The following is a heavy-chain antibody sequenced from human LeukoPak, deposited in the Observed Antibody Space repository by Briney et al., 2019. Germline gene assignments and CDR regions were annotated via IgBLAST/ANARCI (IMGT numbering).Heavy chain of an antibody. V-gene: IGHV3-7*03. CDR2: IKQDGSEK. Sequence: GSLRLSCAASGFTFSNYWMSWVRQAPGKGLEWVANIKQDGSEKYYVDSVKGRFTISRDNAKNSLYLQMNSLRAEDTAVYYCAKSTSFYLDSWGQGTLVTVSS. CDR3: AKSTSFYLDS. J-gene: IGHJ4*02. CDR1: GFTFSNYW.